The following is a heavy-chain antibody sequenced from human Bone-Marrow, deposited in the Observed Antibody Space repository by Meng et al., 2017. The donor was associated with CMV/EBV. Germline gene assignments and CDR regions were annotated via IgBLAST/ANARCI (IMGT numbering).Heavy chain of an antibody. D-gene: IGHD2-2*01. CDR3: ARPRYCSGTSCEDTFYI. CDR1: GYIFTTYY. J-gene: IGHJ3*02. CDR2: INPSAGST. V-gene: IGHV1-46*01. Sequence: ASVKVSCKASGYIFTTYYMHWVRQAPGQGLEWMGIINPSAGSTRYAPNFQGRVSMTSDTSTSTAYLELSSLISEDTAVYYCARPRYCSGTSCEDTFYIWGQGTMVTVSS.